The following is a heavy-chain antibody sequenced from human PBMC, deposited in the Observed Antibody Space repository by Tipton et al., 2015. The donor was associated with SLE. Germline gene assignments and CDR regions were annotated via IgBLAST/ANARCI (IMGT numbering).Heavy chain of an antibody. V-gene: IGHV4-34*01. Sequence: LRLSCAVYGGSFSGYYWSWIRQPPGKGLEWIGSIYHSGSTYYNPSLKSRVTISVDTSKNQFSLKLNSVTAADTAIYYCARGTSGWGQGTLVTVSS. D-gene: IGHD6-19*01. CDR1: GGSFSGYY. CDR3: ARGTSG. J-gene: IGHJ4*02. CDR2: IYHSGST.